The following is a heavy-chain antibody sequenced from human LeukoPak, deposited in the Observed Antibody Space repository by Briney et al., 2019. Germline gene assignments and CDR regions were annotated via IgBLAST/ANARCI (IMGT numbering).Heavy chain of an antibody. CDR1: GYTFTSYG. V-gene: IGHV1-69*04. D-gene: IGHD3-10*01. Sequence: GASVKVSCKASGYTFTSYGISWVRQAPGQGLEWMGRIIPILGIANYAQKFQGRVTITADKSTSTAYMELSSLRSEDTAVYYCARGDLLWFGVSMTWGQGTLVTVSS. CDR3: ARGDLLWFGVSMT. CDR2: IIPILGIA. J-gene: IGHJ5*02.